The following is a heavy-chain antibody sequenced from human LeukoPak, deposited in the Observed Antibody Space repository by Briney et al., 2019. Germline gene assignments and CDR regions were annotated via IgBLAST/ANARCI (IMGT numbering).Heavy chain of an antibody. J-gene: IGHJ4*02. CDR1: GFSVSTDH. Sequence: GGSLRLSCVASGFSVSTDHMSWVRQAPGKGLECVSLLYADGGTYYADSVKGRFTFSRDTSKNTLSLQLNSLRAEDTAVYYCARVWELSFDYWGQGTLVTVSS. V-gene: IGHV3-53*01. D-gene: IGHD3-16*02. CDR3: ARVWELSFDY. CDR2: LYADGGT.